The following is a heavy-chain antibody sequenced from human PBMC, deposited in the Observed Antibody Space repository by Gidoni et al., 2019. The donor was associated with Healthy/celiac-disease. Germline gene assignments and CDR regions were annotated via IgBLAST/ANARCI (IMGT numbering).Heavy chain of an antibody. CDR3: AHLIVVVTATSNDAFDI. D-gene: IGHD2-21*02. V-gene: IGHV3-23*01. Sequence: EVQLLESGGGLVQPGGSLRLSCAASGFTFSSYAMSWVRQAPGKGLEWVSAISGSGGSTYYADSVKGRFTISRDNSKNTLYLQMNSLRAEDTAVYYCAHLIVVVTATSNDAFDIWGQGTMVTVSS. J-gene: IGHJ3*02. CDR2: ISGSGGST. CDR1: GFTFSSYA.